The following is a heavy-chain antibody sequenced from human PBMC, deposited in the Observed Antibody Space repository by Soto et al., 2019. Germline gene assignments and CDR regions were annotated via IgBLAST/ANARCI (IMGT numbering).Heavy chain of an antibody. Sequence: KVSCKPSGGTFRSYAISWGRQDPGQGLEWMGGIIPIFGTANYAQKFQGRVTITADKSTSTAYMELSSLRSEDTAVYYCARDHKVFGAYYYGMDVWGQGKTVTVS. CDR3: ARDHKVFGAYYYGMDV. D-gene: IGHD3-16*01. J-gene: IGHJ6*02. V-gene: IGHV1-69*06. CDR1: GGTFRSYA. CDR2: IIPIFGTA.